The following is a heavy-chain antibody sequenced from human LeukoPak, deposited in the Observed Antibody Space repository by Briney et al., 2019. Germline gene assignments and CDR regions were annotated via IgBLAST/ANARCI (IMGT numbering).Heavy chain of an antibody. D-gene: IGHD5-18*01. V-gene: IGHV3-7*01. J-gene: IGHJ4*02. CDR2: IMKDGTEK. Sequence: GGSLRLSCAAARFSISGYWMNWDRQAPGKGLEWVANIMKDGTEKYYVDSVKGRFTISRDNAKNSLYLQMNSLRAEDTAVYYCARDPSRGYTYGYGDLWGQGTLVTVSS. CDR1: RFSISGYW. CDR3: ARDPSRGYTYGYGDL.